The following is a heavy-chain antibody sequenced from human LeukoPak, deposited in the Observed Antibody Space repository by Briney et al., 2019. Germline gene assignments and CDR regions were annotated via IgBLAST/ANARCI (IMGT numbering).Heavy chain of an antibody. D-gene: IGHD3-16*02. CDR2: INHSGST. CDR3: ARGSFGRYDYVRGSYRYQYYFDY. Sequence: SETLSLTCAVYGGSFSGYYWSWIRQPPGKGLEWIGEINHSGSTNYNPSLKSRVTISVDTSKNQFSLKLSSVTAADTAVYYCARGSFGRYDYVRGSYRYQYYFDYWGQGTLVTVSS. J-gene: IGHJ4*02. V-gene: IGHV4-34*01. CDR1: GGSFSGYY.